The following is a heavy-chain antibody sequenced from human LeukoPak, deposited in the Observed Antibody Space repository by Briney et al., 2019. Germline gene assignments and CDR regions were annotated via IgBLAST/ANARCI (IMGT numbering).Heavy chain of an antibody. V-gene: IGHV1-69*13. Sequence: SVKVSCKASGGTFSSYAISWVRQAPGQGLEWMGGIIPIFGTANYAQKFQGRVTITADESTSAAYMELSSLRSEDTAVYYCARSRTGYSSSWYWFDPWGQGTLVTVSS. CDR1: GGTFSSYA. CDR2: IIPIFGTA. D-gene: IGHD6-13*01. CDR3: ARSRTGYSSSWYWFDP. J-gene: IGHJ5*02.